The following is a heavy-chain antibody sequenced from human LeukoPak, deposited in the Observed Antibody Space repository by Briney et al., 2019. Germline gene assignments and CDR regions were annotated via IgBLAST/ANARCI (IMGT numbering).Heavy chain of an antibody. D-gene: IGHD3-10*01. CDR1: GFTFSNYA. J-gene: IGHJ4*02. Sequence: PGGSLRLSCAASGFTFSNYAMSWVRQAPGKGLGWVSGIHGGGGGAYYAGSVKGRLTISRDNSKSTLFLQMNSLRAEDTAVYYCAKSARMVRGMIDYWGQGTLVTVSS. CDR2: IHGGGGGA. CDR3: AKSARMVRGMIDY. V-gene: IGHV3-23*01.